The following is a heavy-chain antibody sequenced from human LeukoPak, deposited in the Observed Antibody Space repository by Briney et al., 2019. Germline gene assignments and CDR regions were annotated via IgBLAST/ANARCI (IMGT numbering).Heavy chain of an antibody. CDR2: ISGSGGST. Sequence: PGGSLRLSCAAPGFTFSSYAMSWVRQAPGKGLEWVSAISGSGGSTYYADSVKGRFTISRDNSKNMLYLQMNSLRAEDTAVYYCAKDLGVVIAIYFDYWGQGTLVTVSS. V-gene: IGHV3-23*01. J-gene: IGHJ4*02. CDR1: GFTFSSYA. CDR3: AKDLGVVIAIYFDY. D-gene: IGHD2-21*01.